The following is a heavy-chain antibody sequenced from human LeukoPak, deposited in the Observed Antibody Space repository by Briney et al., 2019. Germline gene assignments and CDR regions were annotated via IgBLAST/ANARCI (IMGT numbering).Heavy chain of an antibody. D-gene: IGHD3-22*01. CDR2: ISYDGSNK. CDR1: GFTFSSYG. V-gene: IGHV3-30*03. J-gene: IGHJ4*02. CDR3: ARVPYSSYYYDSSGYYSDY. Sequence: GRSLRLSCAASGFTFSSYGMHWVRQAPGKGLEWVAVISYDGSNKYYADSVKGRFTISRDNSKNTLYLQMNSLRAEDTAVYYCARVPYSSYYYDSSGYYSDYWGQGTLVTVSS.